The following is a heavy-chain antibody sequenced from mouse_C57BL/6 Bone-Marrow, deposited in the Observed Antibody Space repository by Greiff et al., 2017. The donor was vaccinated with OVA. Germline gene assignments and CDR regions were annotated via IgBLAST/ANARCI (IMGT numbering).Heavy chain of an antibody. J-gene: IGHJ4*01. V-gene: IGHV14-3*01. D-gene: IGHD1-1*01. CDR3: ASWNFGICFYAIDY. CDR2: IDPANDNT. Sequence: EVQLQQSVAELVRPGASVKLSCTASGFNIKNTYMHWVKQRPEQGLEWIGRIDPANDNTKYAPKFQGKATMTADTSSNTAYLQLSSLSSEDTAFYCCASWNFGICFYAIDYWGQGPSVTVSS. CDR1: GFNIKNTY.